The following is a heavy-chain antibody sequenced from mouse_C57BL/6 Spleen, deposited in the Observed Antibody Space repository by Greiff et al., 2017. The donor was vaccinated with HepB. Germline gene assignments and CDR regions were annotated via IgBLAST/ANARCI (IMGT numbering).Heavy chain of an antibody. CDR3: ARFPITTVVATGNY. V-gene: IGHV1-80*01. J-gene: IGHJ2*01. D-gene: IGHD1-1*01. Sequence: VQLQQSGAELVKPGASVKISCKASGYAFSSYWMNWVKQRPGKGLEWIGQIYPGDGDTNYNGKFKGKATLTADKSSSTAYMQLSSLTSEDSAVYFRARFPITTVVATGNYWGQGTTLTVSS. CDR2: IYPGDGDT. CDR1: GYAFSSYW.